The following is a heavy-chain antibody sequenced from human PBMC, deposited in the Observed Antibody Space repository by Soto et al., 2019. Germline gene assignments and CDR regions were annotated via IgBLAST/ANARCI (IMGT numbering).Heavy chain of an antibody. J-gene: IGHJ6*02. CDR3: ARQYYYDSSGRGRHYYYGMDV. V-gene: IGHV3-33*01. CDR1: GFTFSSYG. CDR2: IWYDGSNK. Sequence: GGSLRLSCAASGFTFSSYGMHWVRQAPGKGLEWVAVIWYDGSNKYYADSVKGRFTISRDNSKNTLYLQMNSLRAEDTAVYYCARQYYYDSSGRGRHYYYGMDVWGQGTTVTVSS. D-gene: IGHD3-22*01.